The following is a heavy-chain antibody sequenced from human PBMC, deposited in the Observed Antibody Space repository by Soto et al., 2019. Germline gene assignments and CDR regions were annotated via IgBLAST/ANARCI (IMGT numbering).Heavy chain of an antibody. J-gene: IGHJ6*04. CDR3: ARRQTVRYYYYGMDV. Sequence: GESLKISCKGSGYSFTSYWIGWVRQMPGKGLEWMGIIYPGDSDTRYSPSFQGQVTISADKSISTAYLQWSSLKASDTAMYYCARRQTVRYYYYGMDVWGKGTTVPVSS. D-gene: IGHD3-10*01. CDR1: GYSFTSYW. V-gene: IGHV5-51*01. CDR2: IYPGDSDT.